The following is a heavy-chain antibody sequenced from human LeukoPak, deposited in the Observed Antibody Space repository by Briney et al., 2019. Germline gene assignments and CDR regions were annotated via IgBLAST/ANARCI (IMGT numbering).Heavy chain of an antibody. J-gene: IGHJ3*02. V-gene: IGHV4-4*07. CDR2: IYTSGST. CDR3: ASIVVVTAADPSDAFDI. Sequence: SETLSLTCTVSGGSISSYYWSWIRQPAGKGLEWIGRIYTSGSTNYNPSLKSRVTMSVDTSKNQFSLKLSSVTAADTAVYYRASIVVVTAADPSDAFDIWGQGTMVTVSS. D-gene: IGHD2-21*02. CDR1: GGSISSYY.